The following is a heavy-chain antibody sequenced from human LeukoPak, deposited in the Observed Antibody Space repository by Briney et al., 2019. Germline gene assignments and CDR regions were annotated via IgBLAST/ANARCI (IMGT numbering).Heavy chain of an antibody. CDR3: AKVRNYYDSSGYYGYFQH. CDR2: INWNGGST. V-gene: IGHV3-20*04. CDR1: GFTFDDYG. D-gene: IGHD3-22*01. J-gene: IGHJ1*01. Sequence: GGSLRLSCAASGFTFDDYGMSWVRQAPGKGLEWVSGINWNGGSTGYADSVKGRFTISRDNAKNSLYLQMNSLRAEDTALYYCAKVRNYYDSSGYYGYFQHWGQGTLVTVSS.